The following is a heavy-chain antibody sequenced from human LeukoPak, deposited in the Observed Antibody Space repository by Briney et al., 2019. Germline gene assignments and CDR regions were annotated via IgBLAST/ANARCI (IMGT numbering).Heavy chain of an antibody. CDR2: IYDSGST. CDR3: ARLFKARGQGKLPNIVVVP. D-gene: IGHD2-2*01. V-gene: IGHV4-39*01. J-gene: IGHJ4*02. Sequence: SETLSLTCAVSGGSIRSSYYYWGWIRQPPGKGLEWIGSIYDSGSTYYSPSLKSRVTISVGTSKNQFSLKLSSVTAADTAVYYCARLFKARGQGKLPNIVVVPWGQGTLVTVSS. CDR1: GGSIRSSYYY.